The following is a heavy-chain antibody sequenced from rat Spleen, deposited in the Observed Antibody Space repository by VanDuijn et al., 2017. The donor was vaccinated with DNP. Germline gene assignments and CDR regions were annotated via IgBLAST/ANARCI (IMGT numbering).Heavy chain of an antibody. CDR3: ATPAYYAYKGDF. CDR2: IISSGGGT. J-gene: IGHJ2*01. Sequence: EVQLVESGGGLVQPGRSMKLSCAASGFTFSNYYMAWVRQAPKKGLEWVASIISSGGGTYYPDSVKGRFTISRDNAKSTLYLQMDSLRSEDTATYFCATPAYYAYKGDFWGQGVMVAVSS. D-gene: IGHD1-9*01. CDR1: GFTFSNYY. V-gene: IGHV5-25*01.